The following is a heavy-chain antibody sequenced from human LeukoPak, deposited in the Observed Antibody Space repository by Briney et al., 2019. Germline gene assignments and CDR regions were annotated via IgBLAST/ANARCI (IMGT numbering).Heavy chain of an antibody. Sequence: PSETLSLTCTVSGGSISSYYWSWIRQPAGKGLEWIGRIYTSGSTNYNPSLKSRVTMSVDTSKNQFSLKLSSVTAADTAVYYCARLFEVVVAQTDWYFDLWGRGTLVTVSS. CDR3: ARLFEVVVAQTDWYFDL. V-gene: IGHV4-4*07. D-gene: IGHD2-15*01. CDR2: IYTSGST. J-gene: IGHJ2*01. CDR1: GGSISSYY.